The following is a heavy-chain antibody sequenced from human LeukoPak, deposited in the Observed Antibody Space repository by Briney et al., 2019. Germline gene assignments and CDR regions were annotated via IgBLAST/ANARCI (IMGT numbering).Heavy chain of an antibody. CDR2: IYYSGST. J-gene: IGHJ4*02. CDR3: TLRNF. CDR1: NGSISSSSYY. V-gene: IGHV4-39*01. Sequence: PSETLSLTCTVSNGSISSSSYYWAWIRQPPGKGLEWIGSIYYSGSTYYNPSLKSRVTISVDTSKNQFSLKLSSVTAADTAVYFCTLRNFWGQGSLVTVSS.